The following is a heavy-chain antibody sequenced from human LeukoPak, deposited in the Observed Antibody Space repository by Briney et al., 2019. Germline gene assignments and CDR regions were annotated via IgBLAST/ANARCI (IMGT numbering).Heavy chain of an antibody. J-gene: IGHJ4*02. CDR1: GFTFSSYA. D-gene: IGHD6-19*01. V-gene: IGHV3-23*01. CDR3: AKDLYTSGHSGDY. Sequence: GGSLRLSCAASGFTFSSYAMSWVRQAPGKGLEWVSAISGSGGSTYYADSVKGRFTISRNNSKNTLYLQMNSLRAEDTAVYHCAKDLYTSGHSGDYWGQGTLVTVSS. CDR2: ISGSGGST.